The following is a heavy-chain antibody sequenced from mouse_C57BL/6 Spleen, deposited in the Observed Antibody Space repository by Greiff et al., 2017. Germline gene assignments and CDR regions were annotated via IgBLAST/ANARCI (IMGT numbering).Heavy chain of an antibody. CDR1: GYTFTDYY. Sequence: EVKLQQSGPELVKPGASVKISCKASGYTFTDYYMNWVKQSHGKSLEWIGDINPNNGGTSYNQKFKGKATFTVDKSSSTAYMELRSLTSEDSAVYYCARKKGYYDYDGWYFDVWGTGTTVTVSS. CDR3: ARKKGYYDYDGWYFDV. V-gene: IGHV1-26*01. CDR2: INPNNGGT. D-gene: IGHD2-4*01. J-gene: IGHJ1*03.